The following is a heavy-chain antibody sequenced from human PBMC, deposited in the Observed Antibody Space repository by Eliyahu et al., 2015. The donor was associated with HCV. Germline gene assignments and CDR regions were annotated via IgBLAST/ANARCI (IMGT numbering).Heavy chain of an antibody. V-gene: IGHV4-34*02. CDR2: INHRGVT. CDR3: GRGGRYSFIDN. J-gene: IGHJ4*02. D-gene: IGHD1-26*01. Sequence: QVQLQQWGAGLLKPSETLSLXXTVDGGSFAGYYWXWIRQSPGKGLEWIGEINHRGVTDYNPSLKXRVTMSVDTSKRQFSLKLTSVTAADTSVYYCGRGGRYSFIDNWGQGTLVTVSS. CDR1: GGSFAGYY.